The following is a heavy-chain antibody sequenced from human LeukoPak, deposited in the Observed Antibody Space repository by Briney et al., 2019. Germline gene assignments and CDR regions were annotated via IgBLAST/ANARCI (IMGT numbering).Heavy chain of an antibody. CDR2: ISGSSGYI. D-gene: IGHD2-15*01. CDR3: ARDRQGYYSHDY. CDR1: GFTFSSYS. V-gene: IGHV3-21*01. Sequence: GGSLGLSCAASGFTFSSYSLNWVRQAPGKGLEWVSSISGSSGYIYYADSVKGRFTISKDNAKNSLYLQMNSLRAEDTAVYYCARDRQGYYSHDYWGQGTLVTVSS. J-gene: IGHJ4*02.